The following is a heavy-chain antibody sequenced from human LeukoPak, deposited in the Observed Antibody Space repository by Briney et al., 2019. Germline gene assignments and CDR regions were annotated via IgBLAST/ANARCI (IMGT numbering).Heavy chain of an antibody. D-gene: IGHD2-21*01. CDR1: GFTFSSYG. V-gene: IGHV3-23*01. CDR3: TRLLGASDY. Sequence: GGSLRLSCAASGFTFSSYGMSWVRQAPGEGLEWVSAISYSGGSKYYADSVKGRFTISRDNSKNKLDLQMHSLRAEDTAVYYCTRLLGASDYWGQGTLVTVSS. J-gene: IGHJ4*02. CDR2: ISYSGGSK.